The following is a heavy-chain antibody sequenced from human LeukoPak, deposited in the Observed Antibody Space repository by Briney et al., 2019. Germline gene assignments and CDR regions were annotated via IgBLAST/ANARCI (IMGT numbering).Heavy chain of an antibody. J-gene: IGHJ5*02. CDR2: IYYTGSGST. CDR1: GDSISPYY. D-gene: IGHD6-13*01. Sequence: SETLSLTCTVSGDSISPYYWSWIRQPPGKGLEWIGYIYYTGSGSTSNNPSLKSRVTISVDTSKNQFSLKLSSVTAADTAVYYCARDSYSSSWWDWFDPWGQGTLVTVSS. V-gene: IGHV4-59*01. CDR3: ARDSYSSSWWDWFDP.